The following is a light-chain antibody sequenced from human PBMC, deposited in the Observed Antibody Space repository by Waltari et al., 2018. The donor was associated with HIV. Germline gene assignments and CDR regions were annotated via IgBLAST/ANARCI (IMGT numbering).Light chain of an antibody. CDR2: WAS. CDR1: QRVIASSKNNNS. CDR3: KHCKDASQLT. J-gene: IGKJ4*01. Sequence: IVMTQSPDSLAVSLSERATINCTSSQRVIASSKNNNSLAWYQQKPGQPPNLLHYWASTRESGFPDRFSGSGSGTDVTLTLSSRQAEDVAVDYCKHCKDASQLTFGGGTRLEIK. V-gene: IGKV4-1*01.